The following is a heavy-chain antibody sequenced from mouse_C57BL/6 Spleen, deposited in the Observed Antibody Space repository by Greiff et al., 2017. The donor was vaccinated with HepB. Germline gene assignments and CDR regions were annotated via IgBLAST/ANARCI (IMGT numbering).Heavy chain of an antibody. Sequence: EVQLQQSGPELVKPGASVKISCKASGYTFTDYYMNWVKQSHGKSLEWIGDINPNNGGTSYNQKFKGKATLTVDKSSSTAYMELRSLTSEDSAVYDCARMGDGSSYGWFAYWGQGALVTVSA. V-gene: IGHV1-26*01. CDR1: GYTFTDYY. CDR3: ARMGDGSSYGWFAY. D-gene: IGHD1-1*01. J-gene: IGHJ3*01. CDR2: INPNNGGT.